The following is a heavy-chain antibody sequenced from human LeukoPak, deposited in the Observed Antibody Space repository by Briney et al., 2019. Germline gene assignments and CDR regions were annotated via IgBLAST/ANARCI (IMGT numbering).Heavy chain of an antibody. CDR3: AKDLYHYDSTGYAFDY. CDR1: GFRFDDYG. CDR2: ISGSGVNT. J-gene: IGHJ4*02. D-gene: IGHD3-22*01. V-gene: IGHV3-23*01. Sequence: GGSLRLSCAASGFRFDDYGMTWVRQAPGKGLQCVSTISGSGVNTYYADSVKGRFTISRDNSKNTLYLQMNSLRDGDTAVYYCAKDLYHYDSTGYAFDYWGQGTLVTVSS.